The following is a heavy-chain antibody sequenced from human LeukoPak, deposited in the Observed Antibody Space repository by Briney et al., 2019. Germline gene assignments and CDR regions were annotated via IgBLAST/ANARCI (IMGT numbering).Heavy chain of an antibody. CDR1: GGSFSGYY. J-gene: IGHJ4*02. CDR2: INHSGST. D-gene: IGHD3-10*01. V-gene: IGHV4-34*01. CDR3: ERSRLWFGTIDY. Sequence: SETLSLTCAVYGGSFSGYYWSWIRQPPGKGLEWIGEINHSGSTNYNPSLKSRVTISVDTSKNQFSLKLSSVTAADTAVYYCERSRLWFGTIDYWGQGTLVTVSS.